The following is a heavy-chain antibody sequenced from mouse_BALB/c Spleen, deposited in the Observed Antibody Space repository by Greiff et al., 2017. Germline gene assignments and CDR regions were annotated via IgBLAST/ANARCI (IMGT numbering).Heavy chain of an antibody. V-gene: IGHV1-69*02. CDR1: GYTFTSYW. J-gene: IGHJ2*01. Sequence: QVQLQQPGAELVKPGASVKLSCKASGYTFTSYWMHWVKQRPGQGLEWIGEIDPSDSYTNYNQKFKGKATLTVDKSSSTAYMQLSSLTSEDSAVYYCARGEGITTVTPFFDYWGQGTTLTVSS. CDR2: IDPSDSYT. CDR3: ARGEGITTVTPFFDY. D-gene: IGHD1-1*01.